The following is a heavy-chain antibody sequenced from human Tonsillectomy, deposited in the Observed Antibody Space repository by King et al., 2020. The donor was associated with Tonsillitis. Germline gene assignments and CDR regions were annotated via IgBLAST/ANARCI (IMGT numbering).Heavy chain of an antibody. D-gene: IGHD2-15*01. CDR2: ISYDGSNK. Sequence: VQLVESGGGVVQPGRSLRLSCAASGFTFSSYGMHWVRQAPGKGLEWVAVISYDGSNKYYADSVKGRFTISRDNSKNTLYLQMNSLRAEDTAVYYCAKARGYCSGGSCYPDYWGQGTLVTVSS. CDR3: AKARGYCSGGSCYPDY. CDR1: GFTFSSYG. V-gene: IGHV3-30*18. J-gene: IGHJ4*02.